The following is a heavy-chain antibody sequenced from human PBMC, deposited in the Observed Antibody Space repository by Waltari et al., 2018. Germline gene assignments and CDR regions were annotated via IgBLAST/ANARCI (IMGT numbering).Heavy chain of an antibody. D-gene: IGHD3-22*01. CDR2: INHSGST. V-gene: IGHV4-34*01. CDR1: GGSFSGYY. Sequence: QVQLQQWGAGLLKPSETLSLTCAVYGGSFSGYYWSWIRQPPGKGLEWIGEINHSGSTNDNPSLKSRVTIAVDTSKNQFSLKLSSVTAADTAVYYCARVDDYYDSSGYYYAHDAFDIWGQGTMVTVSS. J-gene: IGHJ3*02. CDR3: ARVDDYYDSSGYYYAHDAFDI.